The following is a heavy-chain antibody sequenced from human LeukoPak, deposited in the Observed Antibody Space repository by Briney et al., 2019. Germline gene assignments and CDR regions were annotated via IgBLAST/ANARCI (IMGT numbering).Heavy chain of an antibody. Sequence: SETLSLTCTVSGGSISSYYWSWIRQPPGKGLEWIGYIYYSGSTNYNPSLKSRVNISVDTSKNQFSLKLSSVTAADTAVYYCARVWVDSDLYYSDSSGYYHFDYWGQGTLVTVSS. D-gene: IGHD3-22*01. CDR2: IYYSGST. V-gene: IGHV4-59*01. CDR1: GGSISSYY. J-gene: IGHJ4*02. CDR3: ARVWVDSDLYYSDSSGYYHFDY.